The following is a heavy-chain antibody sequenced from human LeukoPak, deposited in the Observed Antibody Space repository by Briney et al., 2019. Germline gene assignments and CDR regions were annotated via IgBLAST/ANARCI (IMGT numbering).Heavy chain of an antibody. J-gene: IGHJ4*02. V-gene: IGHV3-23*01. CDR1: GFTFSSYA. D-gene: IGHD3-22*01. CDR3: AKDASWDSSGLYFDY. Sequence: QPGGSLRLSCAASGFTFSSYAMSWVRQAPGKGLEWVSATSGSGGSTYYADSVKGRFTISRDNSKNTLYLQMNSLGAEDTAVYYCAKDASWDSSGLYFDYWGQGTLVTVSS. CDR2: TSGSGGST.